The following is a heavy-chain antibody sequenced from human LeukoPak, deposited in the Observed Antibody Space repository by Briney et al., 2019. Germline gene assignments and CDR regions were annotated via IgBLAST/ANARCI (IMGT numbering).Heavy chain of an antibody. CDR3: AKDNHYDSSGYYYTTDSYYFDY. J-gene: IGHJ4*02. V-gene: IGHV3-33*06. CDR1: GFTFSSYG. Sequence: GGSLRLSCAASGFTFSSYGMHWVRQAPGKGLEWVAAIWYDGSNKYYADSVKGRFTISRDNSKNTLYLQMNSMRAEDTDVYYCAKDNHYDSSGYYYTTDSYYFDYWGQGTLVTVSS. CDR2: IWYDGSNK. D-gene: IGHD3-22*01.